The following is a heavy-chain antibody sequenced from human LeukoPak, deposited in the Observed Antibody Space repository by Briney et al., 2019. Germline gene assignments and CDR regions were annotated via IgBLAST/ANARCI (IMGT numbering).Heavy chain of an antibody. CDR3: SGGHPWNRVAATVGSWYSMDV. Sequence: ASVKVSCKASEYTFTGYYMHWVRQAPGQGLEWMGWVNPNSGGTNYEQQFQGRVTMTRETSTSTAYMELSRLRSSDTAVYYCSGGHPWNRVAATVGSWYSMDVWGKGATVTISS. CDR1: EYTFTGYY. J-gene: IGHJ6*03. CDR2: VNPNSGGT. D-gene: IGHD2-15*01. V-gene: IGHV1-2*02.